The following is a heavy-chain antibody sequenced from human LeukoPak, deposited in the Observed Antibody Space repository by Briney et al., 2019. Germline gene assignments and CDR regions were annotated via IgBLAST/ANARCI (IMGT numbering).Heavy chain of an antibody. D-gene: IGHD6-13*01. CDR1: GFSLRTSGVG. CDR2: IYWDDDK. V-gene: IGHV2-5*02. Sequence: SGPTLLNPPHPLTLTCTFSGFSLRTSGVGVGWIRQPPVKALEWLPLIYWDDDKRYSPSLKSRLTITKDTSKNQVVLTMTNMDPVDTATYYCAHGRYSSSCYWFDPWGQGTLVTVSS. CDR3: AHGRYSSSCYWFDP. J-gene: IGHJ5*02.